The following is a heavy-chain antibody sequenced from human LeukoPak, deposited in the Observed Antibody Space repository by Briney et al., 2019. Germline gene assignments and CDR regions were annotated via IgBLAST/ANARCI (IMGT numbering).Heavy chain of an antibody. V-gene: IGHV3-48*02. CDR2: ISSSSSTV. Sequence: GGSLRLSCAASGFTFSRYSMNWVRQAPGKGLEWVSYISSSSSTVYYANSLKGRFTISRDNAKNSLYLQMNSLRDEDTAVYYCARAQTYYGSGSYLYWGQGTLVAVSS. D-gene: IGHD3-10*01. J-gene: IGHJ4*02. CDR3: ARAQTYYGSGSYLY. CDR1: GFTFSRYS.